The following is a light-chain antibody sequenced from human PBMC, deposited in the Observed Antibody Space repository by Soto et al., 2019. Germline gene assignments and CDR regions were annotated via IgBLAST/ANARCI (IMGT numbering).Light chain of an antibody. CDR1: SSDVGRYNY. J-gene: IGLJ3*02. Sequence: QSALTQPASVSGSPGQSITISCTGTSSDVGRYNYVSWYQQHPGKAPKLMIYEVSNRPSGVSNRFSGSKSGNTASLTISGLQAEDEDDYYCRSYTSSSTRVFGGGTKLTVL. V-gene: IGLV2-14*01. CDR2: EVS. CDR3: RSYTSSSTRV.